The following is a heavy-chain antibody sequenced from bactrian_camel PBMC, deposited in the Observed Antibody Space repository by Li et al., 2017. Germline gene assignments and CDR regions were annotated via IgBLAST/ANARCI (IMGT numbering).Heavy chain of an antibody. CDR2: IYTGSGNT. CDR3: AADQLYGTCRDVLDFPA. J-gene: IGHJ4*01. D-gene: IGHD6*01. Sequence: DVQLVESGGGSVQAGGSLRLSCAASGDTLSTYCMGWLRQSPGKEREFVSDIYTGSGNTYYADSVKGRFTISQDNAKNTVYLQMNSLKPEDTAMYYCAADQLYGTCRDVLDFPARGQGTQVTVS. CDR1: GDTLSTYC. V-gene: IGHV3S31*01.